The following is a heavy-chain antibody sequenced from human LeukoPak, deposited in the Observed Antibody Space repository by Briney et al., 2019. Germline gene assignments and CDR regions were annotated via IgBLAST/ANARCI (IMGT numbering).Heavy chain of an antibody. Sequence: ASVKVSCKASGYTFTSYYMHWVRQAPGQGLEWMGWINPNSGDTNHAQKFQGRVTVTRDTSISTAYMELSRLRSDDTAVYYCAKDGYSSAEGWFDPWGRGTLVTVSS. J-gene: IGHJ5*02. V-gene: IGHV1-2*02. D-gene: IGHD6-25*01. CDR2: INPNSGDT. CDR1: GYTFTSYY. CDR3: AKDGYSSAEGWFDP.